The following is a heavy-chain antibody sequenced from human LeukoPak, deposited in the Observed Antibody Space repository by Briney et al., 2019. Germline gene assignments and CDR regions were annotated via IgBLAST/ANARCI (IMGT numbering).Heavy chain of an antibody. D-gene: IGHD3-22*01. CDR3: QYYYDSSGYYGVDY. J-gene: IGHJ4*02. Sequence: ASVKVSCKASGYTFAGYYMHWVRQAPGQGLEWMGWMNPNSGNTGYAQKFQGRVTITADKSTSTAYMELSSLRSEDTAVYYCQYYYDSSGYYGVDYWGQGTLVTVSS. V-gene: IGHV1-8*03. CDR2: MNPNSGNT. CDR1: GYTFAGYY.